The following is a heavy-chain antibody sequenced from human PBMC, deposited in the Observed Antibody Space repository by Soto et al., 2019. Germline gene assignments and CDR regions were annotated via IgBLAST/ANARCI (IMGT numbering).Heavy chain of an antibody. D-gene: IGHD3-10*01. CDR3: AHSGGYYYRSGSYYYGMDV. Sequence: QITLKESGPTLVKPTQTLTLTCTFSGFSLSTSGVGVGWIRQPPGKALEWLALIYWDDDKRYSPSLKSRLTITKDTSKNHVVLTMTNMDPVDTATYYCAHSGGYYYRSGSYYYGMDVWGQGTTVTVSS. CDR2: IYWDDDK. V-gene: IGHV2-5*02. J-gene: IGHJ6*02. CDR1: GFSLSTSGVG.